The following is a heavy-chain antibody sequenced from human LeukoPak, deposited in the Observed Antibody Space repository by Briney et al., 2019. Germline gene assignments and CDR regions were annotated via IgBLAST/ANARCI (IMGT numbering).Heavy chain of an antibody. D-gene: IGHD6-13*01. V-gene: IGHV3-30*02. CDR1: GFTFSSYG. J-gene: IGHJ4*02. CDR3: AKDLISALIAAAGPFDY. Sequence: PGGSLRLSCAASGFTFSSYGMHWVRQAPGKGLEWVAFIRYDGSNKYYADSVKGRFTISRDNSKNTLYLQMNSLRAEDTAVYYCAKDLISALIAAAGPFDYWGQGTLVTVSS. CDR2: IRYDGSNK.